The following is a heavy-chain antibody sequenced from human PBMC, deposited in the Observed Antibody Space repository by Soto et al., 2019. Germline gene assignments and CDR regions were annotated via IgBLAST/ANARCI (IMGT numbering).Heavy chain of an antibody. CDR2: IKQDGSEK. D-gene: IGHD3-22*01. Sequence: GSLRLSCAASGFTFSSYWMSWVRQAPGKGLEWVANIKQDGSEKYYVDSVKGRFTISRDNAKNSLYLQMNSLRAEDTAVYYCARSHDSSGYYSFFDYWGQGTLVTVSS. V-gene: IGHV3-7*01. J-gene: IGHJ4*02. CDR3: ARSHDSSGYYSFFDY. CDR1: GFTFSSYW.